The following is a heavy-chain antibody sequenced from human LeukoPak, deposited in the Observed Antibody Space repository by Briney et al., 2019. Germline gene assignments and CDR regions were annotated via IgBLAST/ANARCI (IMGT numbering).Heavy chain of an antibody. CDR2: IRYDGSNK. D-gene: IGHD5-18*01. J-gene: IGHJ4*02. CDR3: ARDAGYGYDRFDY. Sequence: GGSLRLSCAASGFTFSSYGMHWVRQAPGKGLEWVAFIRYDGSNKYYADSVKGRFTISRDNSKNTLYLQMNSLRAEDTAVYYCARDAGYGYDRFDYWGQGTQVTVSS. V-gene: IGHV3-30*02. CDR1: GFTFSSYG.